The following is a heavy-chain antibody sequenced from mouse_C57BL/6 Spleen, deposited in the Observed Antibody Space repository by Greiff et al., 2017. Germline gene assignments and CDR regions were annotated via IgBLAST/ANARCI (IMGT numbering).Heavy chain of an antibody. CDR3: ARTTVGACFDV. D-gene: IGHD1-1*01. J-gene: IGHJ2*01. Sequence: QVQLQQSGPGLVQPSQSLSITCTVSGFSLTSYGVHWVRQSPGKGLEWLGVIWSGGSTDYNAAFISRLSISNDTSKSQIFFKKNSLQADDTAIYYCARTTVGACFDVWGKGTTLTVSS. CDR1: GFSLTSYG. CDR2: IWSGGST. V-gene: IGHV2-2*01.